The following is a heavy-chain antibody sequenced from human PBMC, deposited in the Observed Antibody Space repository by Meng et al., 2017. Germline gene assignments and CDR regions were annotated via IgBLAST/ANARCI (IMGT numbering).Heavy chain of an antibody. CDR1: AFNFSSYA. CDR3: ARECSASSGWLESYYFDY. D-gene: IGHD6-19*01. J-gene: IGHJ4*02. CDR2: MSYDGGNK. Sequence: GESLKISCAASAFNFSSYAMHWVRQAPGKGLEWVAVMSYDGGNKYYADSVKGRITISRDNSKNTLYLQINSLRAEDTAVYYCARECSASSGWLESYYFDYWGQGTLVTVSS. V-gene: IGHV3-30*04.